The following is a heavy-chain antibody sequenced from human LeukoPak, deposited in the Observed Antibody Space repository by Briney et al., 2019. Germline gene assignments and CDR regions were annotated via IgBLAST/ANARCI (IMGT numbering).Heavy chain of an antibody. D-gene: IGHD2-2*01. CDR1: GGSISSSSYY. CDR3: ARHVGSITYQLLFSFFFDY. Sequence: PSETLSLTCTVSGGSISSSSYYWGWIRQPPGKGLEWIGSIYYSGSTYYNPSLKSRVTISVDTSKNQFSLKLSSVTAADTAVYYCARHVGSITYQLLFSFFFDYWGQGTLVTVSS. V-gene: IGHV4-39*01. CDR2: IYYSGST. J-gene: IGHJ4*02.